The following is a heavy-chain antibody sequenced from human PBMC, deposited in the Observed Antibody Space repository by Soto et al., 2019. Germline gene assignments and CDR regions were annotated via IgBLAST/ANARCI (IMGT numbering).Heavy chain of an antibody. D-gene: IGHD2-2*01. CDR2: MYYSGST. CDR3: ARVPDY. J-gene: IGHJ4*02. Sequence: SETLSLTCTVSGGSISNYSWSWIRQPPGKGLEWIGYMYYSGSTYYNPSLKNRVTISIDRSKNQFSLKLNSVTAADTAVYYCARVPDYWGQGILVTVSS. CDR1: GGSISNYS. V-gene: IGHV4-59*12.